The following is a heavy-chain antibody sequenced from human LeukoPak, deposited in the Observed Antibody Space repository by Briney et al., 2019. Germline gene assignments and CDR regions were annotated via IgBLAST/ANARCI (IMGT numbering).Heavy chain of an antibody. Sequence: PGGSLRLSCAASGFTFSNAWMSWVRQAPGKGLEWVGRIKSKTDGGTTDYAAPVKGRFTISRDDSENTLYLQMNSLKTEDTAVYYCTLYGDYSLFDYWGQGTLVTVSS. V-gene: IGHV3-15*01. J-gene: IGHJ4*02. CDR1: GFTFSNAW. D-gene: IGHD4-17*01. CDR3: TLYGDYSLFDY. CDR2: IKSKTDGGTT.